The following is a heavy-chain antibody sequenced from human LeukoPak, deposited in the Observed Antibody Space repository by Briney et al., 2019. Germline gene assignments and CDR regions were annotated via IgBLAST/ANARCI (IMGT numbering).Heavy chain of an antibody. CDR2: IYTSGST. V-gene: IGHV4-4*07. D-gene: IGHD3-3*01. Sequence: SETLSLTCTVSGGSISSYYWSWIRQPAGKGLEWIGRIYTSGSTNYNPSLKSRVTMSVDTSKNQFSLKLSSVTAADTSVYYCARGPMFFGVAYCDYWGQGTLVTVSS. J-gene: IGHJ4*02. CDR3: ARGPMFFGVAYCDY. CDR1: GGSISSYY.